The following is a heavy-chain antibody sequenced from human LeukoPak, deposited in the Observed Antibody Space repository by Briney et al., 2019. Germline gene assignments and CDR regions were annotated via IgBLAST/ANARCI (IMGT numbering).Heavy chain of an antibody. CDR1: GYTFTNYY. CDR3: ARDSRYCSSTSCYFGYNAEAAFDI. CDR2: INPSGGST. V-gene: IGHV1-46*01. D-gene: IGHD2-2*01. Sequence: ASVKVSCKASGYTFTNYYIHWVRQAPGQGLEWMGVINPSGGSTSYAQMFQGRVTMTRDRSTNTLYMELSSLGSEDTAVYYCARDSRYCSSTSCYFGYNAEAAFDIWGQGTMVTVSS. J-gene: IGHJ3*02.